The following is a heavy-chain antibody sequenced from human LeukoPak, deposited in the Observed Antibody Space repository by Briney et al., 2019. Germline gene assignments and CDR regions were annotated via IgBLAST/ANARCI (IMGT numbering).Heavy chain of an antibody. CDR3: ARDSPPDN. J-gene: IGHJ4*02. CDR2: ISSSSSTI. V-gene: IGHV3-48*01. CDR1: GFTFSRYS. Sequence: VGSLRLSCAASGFTFSRYSMNWVRQAPGPGLEGVSCISSSSSTIYYANSVNGRFTISRHNAKNSLYLQMDSLRAEETAVYYCARDSPPDNWGQGTLVTVSS.